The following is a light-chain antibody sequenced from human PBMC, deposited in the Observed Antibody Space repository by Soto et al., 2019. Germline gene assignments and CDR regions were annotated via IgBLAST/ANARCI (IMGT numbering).Light chain of an antibody. CDR2: GAS. Sequence: EIVLTQSPATLSLSPGERATLSCRASQAVSSSLAWYQQKPGQAPRLLIYGASSRATGIPARFSGSGSGTEFTLPISSLQSEDFAAYYCQQHNNWPRTFGQGTKVDIK. CDR3: QQHNNWPRT. V-gene: IGKV3D-15*01. J-gene: IGKJ1*01. CDR1: QAVSSS.